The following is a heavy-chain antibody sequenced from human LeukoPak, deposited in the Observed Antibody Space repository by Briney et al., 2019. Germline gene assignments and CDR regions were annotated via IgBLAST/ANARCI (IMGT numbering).Heavy chain of an antibody. CDR1: GFTVSSNF. CDR2: IRYDGSNK. J-gene: IGHJ4*02. V-gene: IGHV3-30*02. D-gene: IGHD3-9*01. CDR3: AKEEYFFDY. Sequence: GGSLRLSCAASGFTVSSNFMAWVRQAPGKGLEWVAFIRYDGSNKYYADSVKGRFTISRDNSKNTLYLQMNSLRAEGTAVYYCAKEEYFFDYWGQGTLVTVSS.